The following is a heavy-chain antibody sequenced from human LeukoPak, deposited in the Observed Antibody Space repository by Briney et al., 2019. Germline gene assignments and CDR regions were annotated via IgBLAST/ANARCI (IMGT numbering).Heavy chain of an antibody. CDR3: AKLREWELPDLFDY. V-gene: IGHV3-23*01. CDR2: ISGSGGSR. D-gene: IGHD1-26*01. Sequence: GGSLRLSCAASGFTFSTYGMSWVRLAPGKGLEWVSGISGSGGSRFYTDSVKGRFTISRDNSKNTLYLQMNSLRAEDTAVYYCAKLREWELPDLFDYWGQGTLVTVSS. CDR1: GFTFSTYG. J-gene: IGHJ4*02.